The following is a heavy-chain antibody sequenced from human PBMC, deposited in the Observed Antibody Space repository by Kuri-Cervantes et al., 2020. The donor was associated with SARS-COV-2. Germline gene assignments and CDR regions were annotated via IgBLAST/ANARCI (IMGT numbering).Heavy chain of an antibody. V-gene: IGHV3-30*18. CDR1: GFNFSRTD. CDR3: AKDRVGVKDF. J-gene: IGHJ4*02. Sequence: GESLKISCAASGFNFSRTDMHWVRQAPGKGMEWVAVISHNGKNKKCIASGKGRFTISRDNSKNTLYLHMKSLRSEDTAMYYCAKDRVGVKDFWGQGTLVTVSS. D-gene: IGHD2-21*01. CDR2: ISHNGKNK.